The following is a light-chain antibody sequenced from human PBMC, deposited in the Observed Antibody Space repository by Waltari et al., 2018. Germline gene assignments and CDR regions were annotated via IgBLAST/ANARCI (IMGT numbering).Light chain of an antibody. CDR3: FSYVDSSTSV. CDR1: SSDVGSYNL. V-gene: IGLV2-23*02. Sequence: QSALTQPASVSGSPGQSITISCTGTSSDVGSYNLVSWYQQHPGKAPKLMIYEVNKRHSGVSNRFSGSKSGNTASLTISGLQAEDEADYYCFSYVDSSTSVCGGGTKLTVL. J-gene: IGLJ2*01. CDR2: EVN.